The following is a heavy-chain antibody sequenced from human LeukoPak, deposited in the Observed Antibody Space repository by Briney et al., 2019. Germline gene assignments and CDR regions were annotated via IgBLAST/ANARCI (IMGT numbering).Heavy chain of an antibody. V-gene: IGHV4-59*01. J-gene: IGHJ4*02. CDR2: IYYSGST. D-gene: IGHD3-22*01. CDR3: ARSPYHGIYYYDSSGYYDY. CDR1: GGSISSYY. Sequence: PSETLSLTCTVSGGSISSYYWSWIRQPPGKGLEWIGYIYYSGSTNYNPSLKSRVTISVDTSKNQFSLKLSSVTAADTAVYYCARSPYHGIYYYDSSGYYDYWGQGTLVTVSS.